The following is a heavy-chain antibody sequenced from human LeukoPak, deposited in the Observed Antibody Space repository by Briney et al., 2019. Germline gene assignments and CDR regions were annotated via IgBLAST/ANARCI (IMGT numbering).Heavy chain of an antibody. J-gene: IGHJ4*02. Sequence: PGGSPRLSCVASGFGLSGSGMTWVRQAPGKGLEWISYISVSGGIIYYADSVRGRFTISRDNAKNSLFLQMNSLTVEDTAVYYCAREASYSSSWATFDNWGQRTLVTV. CDR1: GFGLSGSG. CDR2: ISVSGGII. D-gene: IGHD6-13*01. V-gene: IGHV3-48*01. CDR3: AREASYSSSWATFDN.